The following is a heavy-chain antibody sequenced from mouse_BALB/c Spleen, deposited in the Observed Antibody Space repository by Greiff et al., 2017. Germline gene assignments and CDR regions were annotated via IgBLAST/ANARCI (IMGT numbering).Heavy chain of an antibody. CDR1: GFNIKDTY. J-gene: IGHJ3*01. D-gene: IGHD2-4*01. V-gene: IGHV14-3*02. CDR2: IDPANGNT. Sequence: EVQLQQSGAELVKPGASVKLSCTASGFNIKDTYMHWVKQRPEQGLEWIGRIDPANGNTKYDPKFQGKATITADTSSNTAYLQLSSLTSEDTAVYYCARMDYDLWFAYWGQGTLVTVSA. CDR3: ARMDYDLWFAY.